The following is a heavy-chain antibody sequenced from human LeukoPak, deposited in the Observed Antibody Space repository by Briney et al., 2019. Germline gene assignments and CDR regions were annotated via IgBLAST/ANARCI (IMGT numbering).Heavy chain of an antibody. CDR2: INPSGGST. CDR1: GYTFTSYG. V-gene: IGHV1-46*01. CDR3: AREHDYYDSSGYYYY. D-gene: IGHD3-22*01. J-gene: IGHJ4*02. Sequence: GASVKVSCKASGYTFTSYGISWVRQAPGQGLEWMGIINPSGGSTSYAQKFQGRVTMTRDTSTSTVYMELSSLRSEDTAVYYCAREHDYYDSSGYYYYWGQGTLVTVSS.